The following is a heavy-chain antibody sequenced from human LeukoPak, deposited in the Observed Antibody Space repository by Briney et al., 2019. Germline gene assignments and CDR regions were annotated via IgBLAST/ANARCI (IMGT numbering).Heavy chain of an antibody. V-gene: IGHV5-51*01. CDR2: ISPRDSDT. D-gene: IGHD3-10*01. CDR1: GYTFTNYW. Sequence: GESLKISCKGSGYTFTNYWIGWVRQMPGKGLEWMGIISPRDSDTRYSPSFQGQVTISVDKSISTAYLQWSSLKASDTAMYYCARRSNYADHWGQGTLVTVSS. J-gene: IGHJ4*02. CDR3: ARRSNYADH.